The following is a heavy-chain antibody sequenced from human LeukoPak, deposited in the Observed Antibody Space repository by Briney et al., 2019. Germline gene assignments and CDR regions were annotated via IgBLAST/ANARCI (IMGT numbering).Heavy chain of an antibody. V-gene: IGHV1-8*03. CDR3: ARTYYDFWSGYLSEFGWFDP. CDR2: MNPNSGNT. CDR1: GYTFTSYD. J-gene: IGHJ5*02. Sequence: VASVKVSCKASGYTFTSYDINWVRQATGQGLEWMGWMNPNSGNTGYAQKFQGRVTITRNTSISTAYMELSSLRSEDTAVYYCARTYYDFWSGYLSEFGWFDPWGQGTLVTVSS. D-gene: IGHD3-3*01.